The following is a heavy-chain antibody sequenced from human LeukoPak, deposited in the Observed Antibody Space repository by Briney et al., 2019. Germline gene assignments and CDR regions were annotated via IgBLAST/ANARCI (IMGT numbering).Heavy chain of an antibody. V-gene: IGHV4-4*02. J-gene: IGHJ3*02. CDR1: GGSISSSNW. CDR3: ARDLSNYYDSSGLPNAFDI. D-gene: IGHD3-22*01. CDR2: IYHSGST. Sequence: SETLSLTCAVSGGSISSSNWWSWVRQPPGKGLEWIGEIYHSGSTNYNPSLKSRVTISVDKSKNQFSLKLCSVTAADTAVYYCARDLSNYYDSSGLPNAFDIWGQGTMVTVSS.